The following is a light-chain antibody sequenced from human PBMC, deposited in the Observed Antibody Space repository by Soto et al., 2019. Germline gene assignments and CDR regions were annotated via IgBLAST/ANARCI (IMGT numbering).Light chain of an antibody. Sequence: DIQMTQSPSTLSGSVGDRVTITCRASQTISSWLAWYQQKPGKAPKLLIYKASTLNSGVPSRFSGSGSGTEFTLTISRLQPDDFATYYRQHYNSYSEAFGQGTKVELK. V-gene: IGKV1-5*03. CDR3: QHYNSYSEA. CDR2: KAS. J-gene: IGKJ1*01. CDR1: QTISSW.